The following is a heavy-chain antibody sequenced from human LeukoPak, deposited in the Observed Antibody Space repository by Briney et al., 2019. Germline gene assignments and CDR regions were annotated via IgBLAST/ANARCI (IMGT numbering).Heavy chain of an antibody. CDR2: IWYDGTNK. V-gene: IGHV3-33*06. J-gene: IGHJ4*02. Sequence: GGSLRLSCAASGFTFSSYSMNWVRQAPGKGLEWVAVIWYDGTNKYYADSVKGRFTISRDNSNNTLYLQMNNLRAEDTAVYYCAKDRSNSLDYWGQGTLVTVSS. D-gene: IGHD6-13*01. CDR1: GFTFSSYS. CDR3: AKDRSNSLDY.